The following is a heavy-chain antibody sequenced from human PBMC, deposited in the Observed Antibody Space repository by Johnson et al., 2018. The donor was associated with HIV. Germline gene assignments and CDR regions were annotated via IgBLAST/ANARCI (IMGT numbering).Heavy chain of an antibody. CDR2: IYSGGST. CDR1: GFTFSNYA. D-gene: IGHD3-3*01. V-gene: IGHV3-23*03. Sequence: VQLVESGGGLVQPGGSLRLSCAASGFTFSNYAMNWVRQAPGKGLEWVSVIYSGGSTYYADSVKGRFTISRDNAKNTLYLEMNSLRAEDTAVYYCAKSPRFTIFGSDAFDIWGQGTMVTVS. CDR3: AKSPRFTIFGSDAFDI. J-gene: IGHJ3*02.